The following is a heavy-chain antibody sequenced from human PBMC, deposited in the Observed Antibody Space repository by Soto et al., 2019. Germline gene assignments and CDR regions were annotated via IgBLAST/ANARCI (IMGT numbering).Heavy chain of an antibody. D-gene: IGHD2-15*01. CDR2: IGGSDSTI. Sequence: GGSLRLSCAASGFTVTDHYMSWIRQAPGKGLEWVSYIGGSDSTIYYAGSVKGRFTISRDNAKNSLYLQMNSLRAEDTAVYYYARESIGYQYYAMDVWGQGTTVTVSS. CDR1: GFTVTDHY. J-gene: IGHJ6*02. V-gene: IGHV3-11*01. CDR3: ARESIGYQYYAMDV.